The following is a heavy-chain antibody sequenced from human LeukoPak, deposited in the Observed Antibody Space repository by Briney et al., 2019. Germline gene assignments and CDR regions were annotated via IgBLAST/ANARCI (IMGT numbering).Heavy chain of an antibody. J-gene: IGHJ3*02. V-gene: IGHV4-4*09. CDR1: GGSISSYY. CDR3: ARSYYDILTRLKYAFDI. D-gene: IGHD3-9*01. CDR2: IYTSGST. Sequence: PSETLSLTCTVSGGSISSYYWSWIRQPPGKGLEWIGYIYTSGSTNYNPSLKSRVTISVDTSKNQFSLKLSSVTAADTAVYYCARSYYDILTRLKYAFDIWGQGTMVTVSS.